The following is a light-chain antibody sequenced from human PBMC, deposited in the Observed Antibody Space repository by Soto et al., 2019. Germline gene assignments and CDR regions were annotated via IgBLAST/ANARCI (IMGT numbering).Light chain of an antibody. V-gene: IGLV4-69*01. J-gene: IGLJ3*02. Sequence: QSVLTQSPSASASLGASVKLTCTLSSGHSSYAIARHQQQPEKGPRYLMKLNSDGSHSKGDGIPDRFSGSSSGAERYLTISSLQSEDEADYYCQTWGTGIPWVFGGGTKLTVL. CDR2: LNSDGSH. CDR1: SGHSSYA. CDR3: QTWGTGIPWV.